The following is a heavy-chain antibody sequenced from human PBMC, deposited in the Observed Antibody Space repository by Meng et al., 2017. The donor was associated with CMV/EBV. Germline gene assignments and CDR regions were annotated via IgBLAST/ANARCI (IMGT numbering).Heavy chain of an antibody. CDR3: ASNVVPAAMDYYYYGMDV. Sequence: SVKVSCKASGGTFSSYAISWVRQAPGQGLEWMGGIVPIFGTANYAQKFQGRVTITTDESTSTAYMELSSLRSEDTAVYYCASNVVPAAMDYYYYGMDVWGQGTTVTVSS. J-gene: IGHJ6*02. D-gene: IGHD2-2*01. CDR2: IVPIFGTA. V-gene: IGHV1-69*05. CDR1: GGTFSSYA.